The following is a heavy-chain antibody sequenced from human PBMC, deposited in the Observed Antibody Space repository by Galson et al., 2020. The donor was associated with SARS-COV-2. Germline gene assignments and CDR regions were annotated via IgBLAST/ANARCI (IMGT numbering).Heavy chain of an antibody. D-gene: IGHD2-2*01. CDR3: ARTVPATAIVSEYYFDY. Sequence: SETLSLTCAVSGGSISSGGYSWSWIRQPPGKGLEWIGYIYHSGSTYYNPSLKSRVTISVDRSKNQFSLKLSSVTAADTAVYYCARTVPATAIVSEYYFDYWGQGTLVTVSS. CDR1: GGSISSGGYS. J-gene: IGHJ4*02. CDR2: IYHSGST. V-gene: IGHV4-30-2*01.